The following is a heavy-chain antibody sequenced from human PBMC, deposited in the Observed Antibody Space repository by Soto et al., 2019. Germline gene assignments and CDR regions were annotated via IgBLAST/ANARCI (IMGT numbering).Heavy chain of an antibody. Sequence: GSLRLSCAASGFTFSSYGMHWVRQAPGKGLEWVAVISYDGSNKYYADSVKGRFTISRDNSKNTLYLQMNSLRAEDTAVYYCAKTDCSGGSCYGYYWGQGTLVTVSS. J-gene: IGHJ4*02. CDR3: AKTDCSGGSCYGYY. CDR2: ISYDGSNK. D-gene: IGHD2-15*01. CDR1: GFTFSSYG. V-gene: IGHV3-30*18.